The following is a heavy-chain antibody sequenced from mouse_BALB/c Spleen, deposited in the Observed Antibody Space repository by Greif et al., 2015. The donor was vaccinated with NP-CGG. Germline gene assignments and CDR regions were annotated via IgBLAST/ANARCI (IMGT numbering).Heavy chain of an antibody. CDR1: GFSLTSYG. D-gene: IGHD1-1*01. Sequence: VKLQESGPGLVAPSQSLSITCTVSGFSLTSYGVHWVRQPPGKGLEWLGVIWAGGSTNYNSALMSRLSISKDNSKSQVFLKMNSLQTDDTAMYYCARDYGSSYRFAYWGQGTLVTVSA. J-gene: IGHJ3*01. V-gene: IGHV2-9*02. CDR3: ARDYGSSYRFAY. CDR2: IWAGGST.